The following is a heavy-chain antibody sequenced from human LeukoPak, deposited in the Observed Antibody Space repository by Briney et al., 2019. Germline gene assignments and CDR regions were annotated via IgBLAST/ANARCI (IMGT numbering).Heavy chain of an antibody. CDR1: GYTFTNYY. D-gene: IGHD1-26*01. Sequence: GASVKVSCKASGYTFTNYYMHWVRQAPGQGLEWLGLITPSGGSTWYAQKFQGRVTMTRDMSTSTDYMELSSLRSEDTAVYYCARDNSVGDYAWWFDPWGQGTLDTVSS. CDR2: ITPSGGST. CDR3: ARDNSVGDYAWWFDP. J-gene: IGHJ5*02. V-gene: IGHV1-46*01.